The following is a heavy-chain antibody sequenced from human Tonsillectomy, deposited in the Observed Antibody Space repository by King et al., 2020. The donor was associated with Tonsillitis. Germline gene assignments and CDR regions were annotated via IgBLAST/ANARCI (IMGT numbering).Heavy chain of an antibody. CDR2: IYYSGGT. Sequence: VQLQESGPGLVKPSETLSLTCTVSSGSISSYYWSWIRQPPGKGLEWIGYIYYSGGTNYNPSLKSRVTMSLDKSKNQFSLKLSSVTAADTAIYYCARNPGFMVRGVITPRGWFDPWGQGTLVTVSS. CDR3: ARNPGFMVRGVITPRGWFDP. CDR1: SGSISSYY. D-gene: IGHD3-10*01. V-gene: IGHV4-59*01. J-gene: IGHJ5*02.